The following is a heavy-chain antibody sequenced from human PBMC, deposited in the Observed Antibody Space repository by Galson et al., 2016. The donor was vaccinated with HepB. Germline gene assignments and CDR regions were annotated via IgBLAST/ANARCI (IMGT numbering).Heavy chain of an antibody. CDR2: IYHSGTT. CDR1: GGSISSGGYS. CDR3: ATSWGGAIDF. Sequence: TLSLTCAVSGGSISSGGYSWSWIRQPPGKGLEWIGYIYHSGTTYYNPSLKSRVTISVDRSKNQFSLKLTSVTAADTAVYYCATSWGGAIDFWGQGTLVTVSS. J-gene: IGHJ4*02. D-gene: IGHD3-16*01. V-gene: IGHV4-30-2*01.